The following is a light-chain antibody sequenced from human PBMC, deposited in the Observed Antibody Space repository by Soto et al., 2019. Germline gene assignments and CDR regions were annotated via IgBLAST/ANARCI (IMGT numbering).Light chain of an antibody. CDR2: DAS. V-gene: IGKV3-11*01. Sequence: EIVLTQSPATLSLSPGERATLSCRASQSVRSNLAWYQQKPGQAPRLLIYDASNRATGIPARFSGSGSGTDFTLTISSLEPEDFAVYYCQQRSNWPPGRTFGQGTKLEIK. CDR1: QSVRSN. CDR3: QQRSNWPPGRT. J-gene: IGKJ2*01.